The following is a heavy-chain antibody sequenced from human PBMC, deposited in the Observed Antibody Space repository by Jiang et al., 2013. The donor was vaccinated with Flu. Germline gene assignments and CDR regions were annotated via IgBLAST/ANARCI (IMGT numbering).Heavy chain of an antibody. V-gene: IGHV3-74*02. CDR2: INSDGSST. D-gene: IGHD2/OR15-2a*01. Sequence: VQLLESGGGLVQPGGSLRLSCAASGFTFSSYWMHWVRQAPGKGLVWVSRINSDGSSTSYADSVKGRFTISRDNAKNTLYLQMNSLRAEDTAVYYCARAIYGVTWDNWFDPWGQGTLVTVSS. J-gene: IGHJ5*02. CDR3: ARAIYGVTWDNWFDP. CDR1: GFTFSSYW.